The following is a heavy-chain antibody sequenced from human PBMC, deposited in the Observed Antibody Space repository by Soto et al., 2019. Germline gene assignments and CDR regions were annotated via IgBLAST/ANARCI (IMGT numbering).Heavy chain of an antibody. CDR2: ISSSSSYV. D-gene: IGHD6-13*01. CDR1: GFTFSSYS. J-gene: IGHJ4*02. CDR3: ARDQKLGDY. V-gene: IGHV3-21*01. Sequence: GGSLRLSCAASGFTFSSYSMNWVRQAPGKGLEWVSSISSSSSYVYYEDSLKGRFTISRDNAKNSLYLQMNSLRAEDTAVYYCARDQKLGDYWGQGTLVTVSS.